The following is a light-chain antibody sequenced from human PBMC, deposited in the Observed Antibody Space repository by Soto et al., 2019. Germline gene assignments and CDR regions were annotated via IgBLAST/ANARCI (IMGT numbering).Light chain of an antibody. Sequence: DIVMTQSPLSLPVTPGEPASSSCRSSQSLLPSNGYNYLDWYLQKPGQSPQLLFSWGSNRASGVPERFSCSGSGTDFTLKINRVEAEEVGVDFCMPGLQSPPTFGPGTQVECK. V-gene: IGKV2-28*01. J-gene: IGKJ1*01. CDR1: QSLLPSNGYNY. CDR2: WGS. CDR3: MPGLQSPPT.